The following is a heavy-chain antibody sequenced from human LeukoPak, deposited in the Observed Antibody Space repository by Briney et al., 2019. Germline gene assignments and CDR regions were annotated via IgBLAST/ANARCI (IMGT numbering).Heavy chain of an antibody. CDR3: ARGRGYYYDSSGYWP. D-gene: IGHD3-22*01. CDR1: GGSFSGYY. J-gene: IGHJ4*02. Sequence: SETLSLTXAVYGGSFSGYYWSWIRQPPGKGLEWIGEINHSGSTNYNPSLKSRVTISVDTSKNQFSLKLSSVTAADTAVYYCARGRGYYYDSSGYWPWGQGTLVTVSS. CDR2: INHSGST. V-gene: IGHV4-34*01.